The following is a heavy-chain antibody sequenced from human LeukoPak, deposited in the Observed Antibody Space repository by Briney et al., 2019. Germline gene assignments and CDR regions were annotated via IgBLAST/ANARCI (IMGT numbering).Heavy chain of an antibody. V-gene: IGHV3-66*01. CDR2: IYSGGST. CDR1: GFTVSSNY. J-gene: IGHJ4*02. Sequence: GSLRLSCAASGFTVSSNYMSWVRQAPGKGLEWVSLIYSGGSTYYADSVKGRFTISRDNSKNTLYLQMNSLRSDDTAVYYCARSGSSSWSSLLDYWGQGSLVIVSS. CDR3: ARSGSSSWSSLLDY. D-gene: IGHD6-13*01.